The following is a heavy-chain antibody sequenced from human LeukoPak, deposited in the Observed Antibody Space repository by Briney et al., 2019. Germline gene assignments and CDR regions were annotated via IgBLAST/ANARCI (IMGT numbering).Heavy chain of an antibody. V-gene: IGHV1-69*04. D-gene: IGHD3-10*01. CDR1: GGTFSSYA. Sequence: SVKVSCTASGGTFSSYAISWVRQAPGQGLEWMGRIIPILGIANYAQKFQGRVTITADKSTSTAYMELSSLRSEDTAVYYCARESARRYGSGSYYGYWGQGTLVTVSS. CDR3: ARESARRYGSGSYYGY. CDR2: IIPILGIA. J-gene: IGHJ4*02.